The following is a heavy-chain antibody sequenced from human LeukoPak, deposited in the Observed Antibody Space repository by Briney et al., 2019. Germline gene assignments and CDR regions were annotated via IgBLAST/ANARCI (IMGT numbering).Heavy chain of an antibody. J-gene: IGHJ4*02. CDR1: GFTFSSYA. V-gene: IGHV3-23*01. CDR2: ISGSGGST. D-gene: IGHD6-13*01. Sequence: GGSLRLSCAASGFTFSSYAMSWVRQAPGKGLEWVSGISGSGGSTYYADSVKGRSTISRDNSKNTLYLQMNSLRAEDTAVYYCASYIAAAGRGFDYWGQGTLVTVSS. CDR3: ASYIAAAGRGFDY.